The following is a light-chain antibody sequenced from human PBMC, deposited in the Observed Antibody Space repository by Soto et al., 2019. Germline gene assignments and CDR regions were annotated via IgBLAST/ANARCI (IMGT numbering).Light chain of an antibody. V-gene: IGLV2-14*01. CDR3: SSYTSSSTQVV. Sequence: QSALTQPASVSGSHGQSITISCTGTSSDVGGYNYVSWYQQHPGKAPKLMIYDVSNRPSGVSNRFSGSKSGNTASLTISGLQAEDEADYYCSSYTSSSTQVVFGGGTKVTVL. CDR1: SSDVGGYNY. CDR2: DVS. J-gene: IGLJ2*01.